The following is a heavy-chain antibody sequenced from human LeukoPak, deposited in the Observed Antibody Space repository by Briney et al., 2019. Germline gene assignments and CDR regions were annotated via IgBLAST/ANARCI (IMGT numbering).Heavy chain of an antibody. CDR3: ARGFWSRYYDY. Sequence: GGSLRLSCAAAGFTFSSYWTHWVRQAPGKGLVWVSRVNRDGSSTSYADSVRGRFTISRDNAKNTVYLQMNSLRAGDTAVYYCARGFWSRYYDYWGQGTLVTVSS. CDR1: GFTFSSYW. V-gene: IGHV3-74*01. D-gene: IGHD2-8*02. CDR2: VNRDGSST. J-gene: IGHJ4*02.